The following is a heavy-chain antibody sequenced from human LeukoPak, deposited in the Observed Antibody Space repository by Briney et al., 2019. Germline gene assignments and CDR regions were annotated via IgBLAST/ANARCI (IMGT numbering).Heavy chain of an antibody. D-gene: IGHD4-17*01. CDR3: ARRATTVTTGYYYYYMDV. CDR1: GGSINSRSYY. J-gene: IGHJ6*03. CDR2: VYYGGTT. V-gene: IGHV4-39*01. Sequence: SETLCLTCTVSGGSINSRSYYWGWIRQPPGKGLEWIGSVYYGGTTYYNPSLKSRVTISEDTSKNQFSLKLSSVTAADTAVYYCARRATTVTTGYYYYYMDVWGKGPAVTVSS.